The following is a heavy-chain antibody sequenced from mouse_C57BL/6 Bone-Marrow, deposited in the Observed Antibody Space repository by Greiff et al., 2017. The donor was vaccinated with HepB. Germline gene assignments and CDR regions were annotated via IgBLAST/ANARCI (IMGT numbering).Heavy chain of an antibody. D-gene: IGHD1-1*01. Sequence: VQLKESGAELVKPGASVKLSCTASGFNIKDYYMHWVKQRTEQGLEWIGRIDPEDGETKYAPKFQGKATITADTSSNTAYLQLSSLTSEDTAVYYCASWYYGSTYAMDYWGQGTSVTVSS. V-gene: IGHV14-2*01. CDR1: GFNIKDYY. CDR3: ASWYYGSTYAMDY. CDR2: IDPEDGET. J-gene: IGHJ4*01.